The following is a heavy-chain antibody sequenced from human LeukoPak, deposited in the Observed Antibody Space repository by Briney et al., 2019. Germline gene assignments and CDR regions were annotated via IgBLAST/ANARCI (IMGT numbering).Heavy chain of an antibody. Sequence: GGSLRLSCAASGFTFSSDGMHWVRQAPGKGLEWVAVIWYDGSNKYYADSVKGRFTISRDNSRNTLYLQMNSLRAEDTAVYYCARGYSAPDFWGQGNLVTVSS. J-gene: IGHJ4*02. CDR3: ARGYSAPDF. CDR2: IWYDGSNK. CDR1: GFTFSSDG. V-gene: IGHV3-33*01. D-gene: IGHD5-18*01.